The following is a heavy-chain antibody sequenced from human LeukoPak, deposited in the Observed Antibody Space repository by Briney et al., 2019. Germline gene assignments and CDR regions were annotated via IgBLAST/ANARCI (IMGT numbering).Heavy chain of an antibody. CDR3: ARRDCSSDTCYWFDF. CDR2: IYPGDSKT. D-gene: IGHD2-2*01. V-gene: IGHV5-51*01. CDR1: GYSFPSFW. Sequence: GESLKISCKGSGYSFPSFWIGWVRQMPGKGLEWMGIIYPGDSKTRYNPSFQGQVTISVDRSIGTAYLQWSSLQASDNAIYFCARRDCSSDTCYWFDFWGQGTLVTVSS. J-gene: IGHJ4*02.